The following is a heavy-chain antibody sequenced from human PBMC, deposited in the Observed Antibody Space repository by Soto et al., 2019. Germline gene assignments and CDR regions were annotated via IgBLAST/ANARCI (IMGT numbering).Heavy chain of an antibody. CDR2: IYYSGST. CDR3: ARGSSGCYDSSGYPVGYNWFDP. Sequence: SETLSLTCTVSGGSTSSGGYYWSWIRQHPGKGLEWIGYIYYSGSTYYNPSLKSRVTISVDTSKNQFSLKLSSVTAADTAVYYCARGSSGCYDSSGYPVGYNWFDPWGQGTLVTVSS. D-gene: IGHD3-22*01. V-gene: IGHV4-31*03. J-gene: IGHJ5*02. CDR1: GGSTSSGGYY.